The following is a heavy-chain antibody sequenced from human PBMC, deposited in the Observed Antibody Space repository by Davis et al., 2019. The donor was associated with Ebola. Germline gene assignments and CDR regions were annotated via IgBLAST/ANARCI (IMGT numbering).Heavy chain of an antibody. V-gene: IGHV3-48*02. J-gene: IGHJ4*02. Sequence: GESLKISCSASGFPFSSYSMNWVRQAPGKGLEWVSHISSSDTKYYAHSVKGRFTSSRDNGKNSLYLQMNSLRDEDTAVYYCARDLMTTVTNYFGYWGQGTLVTVSS. CDR1: GFPFSSYS. D-gene: IGHD4-17*01. CDR2: ISSSDTK. CDR3: ARDLMTTVTNYFGY.